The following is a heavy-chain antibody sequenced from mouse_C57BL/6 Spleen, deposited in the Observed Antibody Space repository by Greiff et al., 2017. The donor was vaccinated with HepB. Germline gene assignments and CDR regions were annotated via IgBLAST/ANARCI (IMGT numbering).Heavy chain of an antibody. CDR3: ARDQMDYGSRGYWYFDV. J-gene: IGHJ1*03. V-gene: IGHV3-6*01. D-gene: IGHD1-1*01. CDR2: ISYDGSN. Sequence: EVQLQQSGPGLVKPSQSLSLTCSVTGYSITSGYYWNWIRQFPGNKLEWMGYISYDGSNNYNPSLKNRISITRDTSKNQFFLKLNSVTTEDTATYYCARDQMDYGSRGYWYFDVWGTGTTVTVSS. CDR1: GYSITSGYY.